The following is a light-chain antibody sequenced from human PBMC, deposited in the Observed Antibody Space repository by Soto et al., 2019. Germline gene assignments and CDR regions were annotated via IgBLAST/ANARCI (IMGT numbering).Light chain of an antibody. Sequence: QSALTQPRSVSGSPGQSVTISCTGTSSDVGGYNYVSWYQQHPGKAPKLMIYDVSKRPSGVPDRFSGSKSGNTASLTISGLQAEDEADFSCCSFAGGYTYVFGPGTKVTVL. V-gene: IGLV2-11*01. CDR1: SSDVGGYNY. CDR2: DVS. CDR3: CSFAGGYTYV. J-gene: IGLJ1*01.